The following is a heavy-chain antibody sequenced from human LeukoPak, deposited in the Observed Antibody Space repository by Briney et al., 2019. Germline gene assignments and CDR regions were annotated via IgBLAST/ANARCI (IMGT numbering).Heavy chain of an antibody. CDR3: ARVDLGDYVWFDP. CDR1: GFTFSSYS. D-gene: IGHD4-17*01. V-gene: IGHV3-21*01. CDR2: ISSSSSYI. Sequence: GGSLRLSCAASGFTFSSYSMNWVRQAPGKGLEWVSSISSSSSYIYYADSVKGRFTISRDNAKNSLCLQMNSLRAEDTAVYYCARVDLGDYVWFDPWGQGTLVTVSS. J-gene: IGHJ5*02.